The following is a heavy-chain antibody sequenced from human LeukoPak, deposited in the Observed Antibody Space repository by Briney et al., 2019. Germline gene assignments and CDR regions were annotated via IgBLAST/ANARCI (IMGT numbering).Heavy chain of an antibody. CDR2: IIPILGTA. D-gene: IGHD2-15*01. CDR1: GGTFSSYA. Sequence: SVKVSCKASGGTFSSYAISWVRQAPGQGLEWMGGIIPILGTANYAQKFQGRVTITADESTSTAYMELSSLRSEDTAVYYCARDLGEYCSGGSCYRPDFIHYYYYYMDVWGKGTTVTISS. J-gene: IGHJ6*03. CDR3: ARDLGEYCSGGSCYRPDFIHYYYYYMDV. V-gene: IGHV1-69*13.